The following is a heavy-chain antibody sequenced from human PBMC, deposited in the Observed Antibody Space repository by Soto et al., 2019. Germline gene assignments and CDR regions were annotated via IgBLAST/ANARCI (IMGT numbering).Heavy chain of an antibody. Sequence: GASVKVSCKASGYTFTAYAVQWVRQVPGQSLEWMGWINAASGKTKYSQKFQGRVTITRDTSATTAYMELTSLRSEDTAVYYCARDLWDERAPDGFDMWGQGTMVTVTS. CDR1: GYTFTAYA. D-gene: IGHD1-1*01. CDR2: INAASGKT. CDR3: ARDLWDERAPDGFDM. J-gene: IGHJ3*02. V-gene: IGHV1-3*01.